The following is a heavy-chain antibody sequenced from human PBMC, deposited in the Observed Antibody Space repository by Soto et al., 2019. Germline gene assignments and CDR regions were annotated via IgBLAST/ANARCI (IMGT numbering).Heavy chain of an antibody. D-gene: IGHD4-17*01. J-gene: IGHJ4*02. CDR1: GFSLSTSGVG. V-gene: IGHV2-5*02. CDR3: ARHMTTVGYFDY. Sequence: QITLKESGPTLVKPTQTLTLTCTLSGFSLSTSGVGVGWIRQPPGKALEWLALVYWDDDKRYSPSLKSRLTITTDTSKNQVDRRMANMDPVDTATYYCARHMTTVGYFDYWGQGTLVTVSS. CDR2: VYWDDDK.